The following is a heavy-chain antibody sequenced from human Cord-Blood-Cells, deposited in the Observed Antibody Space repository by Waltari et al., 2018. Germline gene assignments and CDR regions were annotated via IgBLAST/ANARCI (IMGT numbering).Heavy chain of an antibody. J-gene: IGHJ4*02. CDR3: AREAGQRVGWGAGGFDY. Sequence: EVQLVESGGGLVQPGGSLGLSCAASGFTFSSYSMNGVRKAPGKGLEWVSYISSSSSTIYYADSVKGRFTISRDNAKNSLYLQMNSLRDEDTAVYYCAREAGQRVGWGAGGFDYWGQGTLVTVSS. CDR2: ISSSSSTI. V-gene: IGHV3-48*02. D-gene: IGHD7-27*01. CDR1: GFTFSSYS.